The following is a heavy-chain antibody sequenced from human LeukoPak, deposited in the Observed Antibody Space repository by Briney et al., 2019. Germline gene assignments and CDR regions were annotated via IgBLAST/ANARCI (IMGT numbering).Heavy chain of an antibody. J-gene: IGHJ6*02. Sequence: PSETLSLTCTVSGGSISSYYWSWIRQPAGKGLEWIGRIYTSGSTNYNPSLKSRVTMSVDTSKNQFSLKLSSVTAADTAVYYCARAQNLGGSYSYYYYDMDVWGQGTTVTVSS. CDR2: IYTSGST. CDR3: ARAQNLGGSYSYYYYDMDV. D-gene: IGHD1-26*01. V-gene: IGHV4-4*07. CDR1: GGSISSYY.